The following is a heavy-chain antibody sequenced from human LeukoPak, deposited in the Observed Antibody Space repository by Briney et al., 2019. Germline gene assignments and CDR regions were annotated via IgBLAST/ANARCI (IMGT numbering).Heavy chain of an antibody. CDR2: INPSGGST. V-gene: IGHV1-46*01. CDR1: GYTFTSYY. D-gene: IGHD1-26*01. CDR3: ARGSLIDPYRGSYLLSELDY. Sequence: ASMKVSCKASGYTFTSYYIHWVRQAPGQGLEWMGIINPSGGSTSYAQKFQGRVTMTRDTSTSTVYVELSSLRTEDTAVYYCARGSLIDPYRGSYLLSELDYWGQGTLVTVSS. J-gene: IGHJ4*02.